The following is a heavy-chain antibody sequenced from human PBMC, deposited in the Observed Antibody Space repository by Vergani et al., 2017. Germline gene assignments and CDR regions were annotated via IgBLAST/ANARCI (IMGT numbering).Heavy chain of an antibody. J-gene: IGHJ4*02. D-gene: IGHD1-26*01. CDR1: GYSFTSYW. CDR3: ARHRRGGSYYAFDY. CDR2: IYPGDSDT. V-gene: IGHV5-51*01. Sequence: EVQLVQSGAEVKKPGESLKISCKGSGYSFTSYWIGWVRQMPGKGLEWMGIIYPGDSDTRYSTSFQGQVTLPADQSISTAYLQWSGLKASDTAMYYWARHRRGGSYYAFDYGGQGTLVTVSS.